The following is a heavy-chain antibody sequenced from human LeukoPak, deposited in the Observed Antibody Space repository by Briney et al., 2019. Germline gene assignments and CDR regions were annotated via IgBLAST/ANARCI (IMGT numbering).Heavy chain of an antibody. CDR2: IYSGGST. CDR1: GFTVSSNY. V-gene: IGHV3-53*01. Sequence: GGSLRLSCAASGFTVSSNYISWVRQAPGEGLEWVSVIYSGGSTYYADSVKGRFTISRDNCKNTLYLQMNSLRAEDTAVYYCASDPRGCSGGSCYSRAIDAFDIWGQGTMVTVSS. J-gene: IGHJ3*02. CDR3: ASDPRGCSGGSCYSRAIDAFDI. D-gene: IGHD2-15*01.